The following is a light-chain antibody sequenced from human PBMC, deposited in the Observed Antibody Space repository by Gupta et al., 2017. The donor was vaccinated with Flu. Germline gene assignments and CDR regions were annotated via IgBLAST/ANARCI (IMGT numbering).Light chain of an antibody. CDR1: DVGSYSL. CDR2: EGY. CDR3: CSYAGRSTFV. V-gene: IGLV2-23*01. J-gene: IGLJ1*01. Sequence: QSALTQPASVSGSPGQSITISCSDVGSYSLVSWYQQHPGKAPKLIIYEGYKRPSRVSDRFSGSKSGNTASLTISGLQAEDEAEYHCCSYAGRSTFVFGSGTKVTAL.